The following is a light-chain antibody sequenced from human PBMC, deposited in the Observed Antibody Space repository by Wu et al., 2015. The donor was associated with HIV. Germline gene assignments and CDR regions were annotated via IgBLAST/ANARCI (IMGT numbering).Light chain of an antibody. CDR3: QQSFRTPHS. J-gene: IGKJ2*01. V-gene: IGKV1-39*01. CDR2: AAS. CDR1: QNINSH. Sequence: DIQMTQSPSSLSASVGDRVTITCRASQNINSHLNWYQQKPGRAPKLLISAASILQSGDPSRFSGTGSGTDFTLTISSLQPEDFATYYCQQSFRTPHSFGQGPSWKS.